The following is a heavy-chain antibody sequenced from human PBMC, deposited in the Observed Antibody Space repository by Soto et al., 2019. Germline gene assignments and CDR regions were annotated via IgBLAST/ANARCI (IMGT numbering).Heavy chain of an antibody. CDR1: GFTFTSYT. CDR2: ITSSSFYI. CDR3: ATVQTEQLHVAHLPD. J-gene: IGHJ4*02. V-gene: IGHV3-21*01. Sequence: GGSLRLSCATSGFTFTSYTMSWIRQAPGKGLEWVSSITSSSFYIYYADAVKGRFASSRDNAKNSLYLQMNNLGAEDTAVYYCATVQTEQLHVAHLPDWGQGTLVTVSS. D-gene: IGHD6-13*01.